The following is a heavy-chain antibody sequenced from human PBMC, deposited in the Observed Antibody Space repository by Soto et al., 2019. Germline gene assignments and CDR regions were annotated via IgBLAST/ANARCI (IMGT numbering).Heavy chain of an antibody. CDR1: GYTFTSYG. J-gene: IGHJ6*02. CDR3: ARGGDIVVVPAAPGCMDV. CDR2: ISSYNGNT. V-gene: IGHV1-18*01. Sequence: QVQLVQSGAEVKKPGASVKVSCKASGYTFTSYGISWVRQAPGQGLEWMGWISSYNGNTNYAQKLQGRATMTTDTSTITAYMGLRSLRSDDTAVYYCARGGDIVVVPAAPGCMDVWGQGTTVTVSS. D-gene: IGHD2-2*01.